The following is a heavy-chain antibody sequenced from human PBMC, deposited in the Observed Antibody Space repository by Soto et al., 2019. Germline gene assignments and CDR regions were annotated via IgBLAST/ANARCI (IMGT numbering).Heavy chain of an antibody. Sequence: GGSLRLSCAASGFTFTSYAMGWVRQAPGKGLECVSVVSRGGSTHYADSVTGRFIVSRHNSKNTVSLQMNSLRADDTAVYYCAKRRGAGGHFDYWGQGALVTVSS. D-gene: IGHD2-15*01. V-gene: IGHV3-23*01. CDR3: AKRRGAGGHFDY. CDR2: VSRGGST. J-gene: IGHJ4*02. CDR1: GFTFTSYA.